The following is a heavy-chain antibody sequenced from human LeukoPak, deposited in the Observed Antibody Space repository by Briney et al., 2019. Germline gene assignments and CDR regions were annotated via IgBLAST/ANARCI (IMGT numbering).Heavy chain of an antibody. V-gene: IGHV1-2*02. CDR1: GYTFTGYY. Sequence: ASVKVSCKASGYTFTGYYMHWVRQAPGQGLEWMGWINPNSGGTNYAQKFQGRVTMTRGTSISTAYMELSRLRSDDTAVYYCARDRDIAVAGIDYWGQGTLVTVSS. CDR3: ARDRDIAVAGIDY. J-gene: IGHJ4*02. CDR2: INPNSGGT. D-gene: IGHD6-19*01.